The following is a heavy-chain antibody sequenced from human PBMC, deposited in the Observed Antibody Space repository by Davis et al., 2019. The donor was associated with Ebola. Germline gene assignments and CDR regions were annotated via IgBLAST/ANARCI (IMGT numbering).Heavy chain of an antibody. D-gene: IGHD6-6*01. J-gene: IGHJ6*02. CDR3: ARDELYSSSSGGVYYYYYYGMDV. CDR1: GGTFSSYA. CDR2: IIPILGIA. Sequence: SVKVSCKASGGTFSSYAISWVRQAPGQGLEWMRRIIPILGIANYAQKFQGRVTITADKSTSTDYMELSSLRSEDTAVYYCARDELYSSSSGGVYYYYYYGMDVWGQGTTVTVSS. V-gene: IGHV1-69*04.